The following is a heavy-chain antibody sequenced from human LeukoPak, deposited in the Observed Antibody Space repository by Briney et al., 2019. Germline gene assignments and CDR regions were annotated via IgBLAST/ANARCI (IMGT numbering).Heavy chain of an antibody. D-gene: IGHD2-21*02. Sequence: ASVKVSCKASGYTFTGYYMHWVRQAPGQGLEWMGWINPNSGGTNYAQKLQGRVTMTTDTSTSTAYMELRSLRSDDTAVYYCARDPEAYCGGDCYSNGMDVWGQGTTVTVSS. CDR1: GYTFTGYY. CDR2: INPNSGGT. V-gene: IGHV1-2*02. J-gene: IGHJ6*02. CDR3: ARDPEAYCGGDCYSNGMDV.